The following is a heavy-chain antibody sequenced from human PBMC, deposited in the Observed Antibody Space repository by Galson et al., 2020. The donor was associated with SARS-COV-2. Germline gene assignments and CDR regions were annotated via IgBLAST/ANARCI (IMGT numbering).Heavy chain of an antibody. V-gene: IGHV4-59*02. CDR2: IHYSGAT. D-gene: IGHD1-26*01. Sequence: SETLSLTCTVSGGTVSGFYWSWIRQSPGRGLEWMGFIHYSGATHYNPSPKSRVTISVDTSKNQLSLRLHSVSAADTAVYYWAREASGNHQKDWFDPWGQGALVTVSS. CDR1: GGTVSGFY. J-gene: IGHJ5*02. CDR3: AREASGNHQKDWFDP.